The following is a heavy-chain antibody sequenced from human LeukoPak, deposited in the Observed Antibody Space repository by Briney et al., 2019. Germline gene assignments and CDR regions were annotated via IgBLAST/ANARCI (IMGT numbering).Heavy chain of an antibody. V-gene: IGHV1-18*01. CDR1: GYTFTSYG. CDR3: ARVELRPPFYYGSAPVDY. CDR2: ISAYNGNT. J-gene: IGHJ4*02. Sequence: ASVKVSCKACGYTFTSYGISWVRQAPGQGLEWMGWISAYNGNTNYAQKLQGRASMATYTSTSSAYMELRSLRSDDTAVYYWARVELRPPFYYGSAPVDYWGQGTLVTVSS. D-gene: IGHD3-10*01.